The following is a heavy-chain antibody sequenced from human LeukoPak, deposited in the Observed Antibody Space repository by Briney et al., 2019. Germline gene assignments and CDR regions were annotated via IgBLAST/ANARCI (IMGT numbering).Heavy chain of an antibody. CDR1: GDSVSSNSS. J-gene: IGHJ3*01. D-gene: IGHD5-12*01. V-gene: IGHV6-1*01. Sequence: SQTLSLTCAISGDSVSSNSSWNWIRQSPSRGLEWLGRTYYRSKWYNDYVVSVKSRINIKPDTSKNQFSLQLNSVTPEDTAVYYCARGGQGDGYSADEAFDLWGQGTMVTVS. CDR3: ARGGQGDGYSADEAFDL. CDR2: TYYRSKWYN.